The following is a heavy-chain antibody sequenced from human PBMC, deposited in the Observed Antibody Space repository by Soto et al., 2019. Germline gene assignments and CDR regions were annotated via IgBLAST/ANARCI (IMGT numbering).Heavy chain of an antibody. CDR3: ARAGYSLSYYFDY. CDR2: VYYRGST. V-gene: IGHV4-59*01. D-gene: IGHD5-18*01. Sequence: QPPGKGLEWIGYVYYRGSTNYNPSFKSRVTISVDVPKNQFSLELSSMTAADTAVYYCARAGYSLSYYFDYWGQGTLVTVSS. J-gene: IGHJ4*02.